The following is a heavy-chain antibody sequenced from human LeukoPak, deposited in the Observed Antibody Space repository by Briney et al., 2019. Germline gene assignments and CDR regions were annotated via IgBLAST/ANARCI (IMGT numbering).Heavy chain of an antibody. CDR3: ARGRYFDWLTLDY. CDR2: INHSGST. V-gene: IGHV4-34*01. Sequence: KPSETLSLTCAVYGGSFSGYYWSWVRQPPGKGLEWIGEINHSGSTNYNPCLKSRVTISVDTSKNQFSLKLSSVTAADTAVYYCARGRYFDWLTLDYWGQGTLVTVSS. J-gene: IGHJ4*02. D-gene: IGHD3-9*01. CDR1: GGSFSGYY.